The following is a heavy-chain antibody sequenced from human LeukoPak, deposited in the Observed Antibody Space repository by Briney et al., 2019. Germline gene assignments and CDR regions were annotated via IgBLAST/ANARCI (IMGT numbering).Heavy chain of an antibody. CDR1: VYTFTDYY. Sequence: GSVKVSCKASVYTFTDYYMHWVRQAPGQGLEWMGWINPDSGVTNYPQKFQGRVTMTRDTSSSTAYMELIRLRSDDTAVYYCARDGTFDIWGQGTMVTVSS. CDR3: ARDGTFDI. D-gene: IGHD2-15*01. CDR2: INPDSGVT. J-gene: IGHJ3*02. V-gene: IGHV1-2*02.